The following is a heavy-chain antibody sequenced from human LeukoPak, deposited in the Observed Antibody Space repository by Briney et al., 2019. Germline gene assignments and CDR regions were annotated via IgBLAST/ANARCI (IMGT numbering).Heavy chain of an antibody. V-gene: IGHV3-74*01. Sequence: GGSLRLFCAASGFTFTTYWMHWVREAPGKGLVWVPHINSDGSITSYADSVKGRFTISRDNAKNTLYLQMNSLRAEDTAVYYCARDAVDTANAVWGQGTTVTVSS. CDR2: INSDGSIT. J-gene: IGHJ6*02. CDR1: GFTFTTYW. D-gene: IGHD5-18*01. CDR3: ARDAVDTANAV.